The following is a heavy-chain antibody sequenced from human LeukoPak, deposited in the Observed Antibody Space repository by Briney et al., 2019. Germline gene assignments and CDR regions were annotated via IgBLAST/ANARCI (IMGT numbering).Heavy chain of an antibody. CDR3: AREINDYGDYFDY. CDR1: GFTVSDNY. J-gene: IGHJ4*02. D-gene: IGHD4-17*01. CDR2: IYTGGGT. V-gene: IGHV3-66*01. Sequence: GGSLRLSCAASGFTVSDNYMSWVRQAPGKGLECVSIIYTGGGTYYADSVKGRFSISRDKSKNMLYLQMNSPRAEDTAVYYCAREINDYGDYFDYWGQGTLVTVSS.